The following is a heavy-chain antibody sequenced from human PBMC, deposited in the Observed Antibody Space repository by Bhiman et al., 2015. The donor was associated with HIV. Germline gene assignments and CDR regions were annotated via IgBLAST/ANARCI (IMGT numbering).Heavy chain of an antibody. V-gene: IGHV3-7*01. CDR3: AREAVAGTVYFNY. Sequence: EVRLVESGGGLVQPGGSLRLSCAASGFTFNNYEMNWVRQAPGKGLEWVANIKEDGSEKYYVDSVKGRFTISRDNAKNSLYLEMNTLRAEDTGLYYCAREAVAGTVYFNYWGQGTLVTVS. CDR2: IKEDGSEK. CDR1: GFTFNNYE. D-gene: IGHD6-19*01. J-gene: IGHJ4*02.